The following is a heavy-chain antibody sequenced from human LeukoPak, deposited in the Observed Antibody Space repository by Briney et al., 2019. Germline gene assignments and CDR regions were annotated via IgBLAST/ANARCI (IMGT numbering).Heavy chain of an antibody. CDR3: ARDGELDYYGMDV. CDR2: IYHSGST. CDR1: GGFISSSNW. V-gene: IGHV4-4*02. J-gene: IGHJ6*02. D-gene: IGHD6-13*01. Sequence: PSETLSLTCAVSGGFISSSNWWSWVRQPPGKGLEWIGEIYHSGSTNYNPSLKSRVTISVDKSKNQFSLKLSSVTAADTAVYYCARDGELDYYGMDVWGQGTTVTVSS.